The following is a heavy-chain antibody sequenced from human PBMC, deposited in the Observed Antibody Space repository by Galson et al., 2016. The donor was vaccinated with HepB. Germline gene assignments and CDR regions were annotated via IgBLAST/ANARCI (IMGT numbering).Heavy chain of an antibody. J-gene: IGHJ6*02. CDR3: ATGGRVAMDYYYYGVDV. CDR1: RSTFSSYG. D-gene: IGHD2-2*01. Sequence: SLRLSCAASRSTFSSYGMHWVRQAPGKGLEWVAVISYDGSHKYYADSVKGRFTISRDNSKNTLYLQTINLRAEDTAVYYCATGGRVAMDYYYYGVDVWGQGTTVTVSS. CDR2: ISYDGSHK. V-gene: IGHV3-30*03.